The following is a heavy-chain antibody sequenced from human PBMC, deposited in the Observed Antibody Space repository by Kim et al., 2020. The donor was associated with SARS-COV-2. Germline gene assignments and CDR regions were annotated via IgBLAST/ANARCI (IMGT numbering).Heavy chain of an antibody. CDR1: GFTFSNAW. Sequence: GGSLRLSCAASGFTFSNAWMSWVRQAPGKGLEWVGRIKSKTDGGTTDYAAPVKGRFTISRDDSKNTLYLQMNSLKTEDTAVYYCTTEMWGLTGYYNDPYFDYWGQGTLVTVSS. D-gene: IGHD3-9*01. J-gene: IGHJ4*02. CDR3: TTEMWGLTGYYNDPYFDY. CDR2: IKSKTDGGTT. V-gene: IGHV3-15*01.